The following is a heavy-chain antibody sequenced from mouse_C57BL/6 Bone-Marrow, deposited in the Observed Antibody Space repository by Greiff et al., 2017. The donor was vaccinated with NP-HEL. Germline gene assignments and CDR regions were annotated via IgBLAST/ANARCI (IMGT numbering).Heavy chain of an antibody. V-gene: IGHV1-22*01. J-gene: IGHJ2*01. CDR3: ARCYYGSSYDFDY. CDR2: INPNNGGT. D-gene: IGHD1-1*01. Sequence: EVQLQQSGPELVKPGASVKMSCKASGYTFTDYNMHWVKQSHGKSLEWIGYINPNNGGTSYNQKFKGKATLTVNKSSSTAYMELRSLTSEDSAVYYCARCYYGSSYDFDYWGQGTTLTVSS. CDR1: GYTFTDYN.